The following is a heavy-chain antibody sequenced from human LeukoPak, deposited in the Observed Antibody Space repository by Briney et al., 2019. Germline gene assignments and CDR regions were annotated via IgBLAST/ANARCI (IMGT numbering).Heavy chain of an antibody. D-gene: IGHD3-3*01. CDR2: IYHSGST. Sequence: SETLSLTCAVSGYSISSGYYWGWIRQPPGKGLEWIGSIYHSGSTYYNPSLKSRATISVDTSKNQFSLKLSSVTAADTAVYYCARQITIFGVVTYFDYWGQGTLVTVSS. CDR3: ARQITIFGVVTYFDY. J-gene: IGHJ4*02. V-gene: IGHV4-38-2*01. CDR1: GYSISSGYY.